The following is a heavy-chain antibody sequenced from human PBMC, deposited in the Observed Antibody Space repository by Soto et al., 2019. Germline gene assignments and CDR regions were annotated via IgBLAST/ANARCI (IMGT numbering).Heavy chain of an antibody. CDR2: ISAYNGNT. J-gene: IGHJ6*02. Sequence: GASVKVSCKASGYTFTSYGISWVRQAPGQGLEWMGWISAYNGNTNYAQKLQGRVTMTTDTSTSTAYMELRSLRSDDTAVYYCAREMGYCSSTSCYDFRGMDVWGQGTTVTVSS. D-gene: IGHD2-2*01. CDR1: GYTFTSYG. CDR3: AREMGYCSSTSCYDFRGMDV. V-gene: IGHV1-18*01.